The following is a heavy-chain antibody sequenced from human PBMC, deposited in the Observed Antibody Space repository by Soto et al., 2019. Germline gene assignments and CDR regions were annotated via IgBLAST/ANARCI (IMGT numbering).Heavy chain of an antibody. D-gene: IGHD3-22*01. V-gene: IGHV3-30*12. CDR1: VSAFGGIS. J-gene: IGHJ5*01. CDR3: AKGEALYSSHPWDS. Sequence: PGGPLSLSFPGSVSAFGGISMNGAGRAPGKGLEWVAVISYDGSNKYYADSVKGRFTISRDNSKNTLYLQMNGLRVEDTAIYYCAKGEALYSSHPWDSWGHGTLVTVSS. CDR2: ISYDGSNK.